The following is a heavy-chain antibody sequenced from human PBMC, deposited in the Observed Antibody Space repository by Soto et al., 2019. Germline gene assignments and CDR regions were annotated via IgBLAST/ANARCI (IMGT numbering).Heavy chain of an antibody. J-gene: IGHJ6*02. Sequence: ESLSLTCTVSGGSISSSSYYWGWIRQPPGKGLEWIGSIYYSGSTYYNPSLKSRVTISVDTSKNQFSLKLSSVTAADTAVYYCARHDHYGMDVWCQGTTVTVS. CDR3: ARHDHYGMDV. CDR2: IYYSGST. V-gene: IGHV4-39*01. CDR1: GGSISSSSYY.